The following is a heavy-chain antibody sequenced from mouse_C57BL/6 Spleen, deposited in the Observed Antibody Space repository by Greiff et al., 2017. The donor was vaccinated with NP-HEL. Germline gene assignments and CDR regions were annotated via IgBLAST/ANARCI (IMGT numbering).Heavy chain of an antibody. V-gene: IGHV1-54*01. Sequence: VQLQQSGAELVRPGTSVKVSCKASGYAFTNYLIEWVKQRPGQGLEWIGVINPGSGGTNYNEKFKGKATLTADKSSSTAYMQLSSLTSEDSAVYFCARSPYGSSYFDYWGQGTTLTVSS. CDR2: INPGSGGT. J-gene: IGHJ2*01. CDR3: ARSPYGSSYFDY. D-gene: IGHD1-1*01. CDR1: GYAFTNYL.